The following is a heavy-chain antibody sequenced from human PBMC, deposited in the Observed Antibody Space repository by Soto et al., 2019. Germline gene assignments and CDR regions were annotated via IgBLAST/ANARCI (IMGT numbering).Heavy chain of an antibody. V-gene: IGHV3-30*18. Sequence: QVQLVESGGGVVQPGRSLRLSCEASGFTFSSYAMHWVRQAPGKGLEWVAVISHDGNVNYYSESVKGRFTVSRDNSKDTVYLQMDRLRTADTAVYFCAKDEYRESHIYNIMDLWGKGTPGTGS. D-gene: IGHD4-4*01. J-gene: IGHJ6*03. CDR1: GFTFSSYA. CDR3: AKDEYRESHIYNIMDL. CDR2: ISHDGNVN.